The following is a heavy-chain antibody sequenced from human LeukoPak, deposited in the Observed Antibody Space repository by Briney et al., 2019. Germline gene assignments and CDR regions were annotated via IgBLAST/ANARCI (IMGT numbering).Heavy chain of an antibody. CDR1: GGSISSY. CDR3: VNGGSYLTK. CDR2: IYFTGTT. V-gene: IGHV4-59*01. J-gene: IGHJ4*02. Sequence: SETLSLTCTVSGGSISSYRSWIRQSPGKGLEWIGYIYFTGTTNYNPSFKSRLTISIDTSRNQFSLKLSSATAADTAIYYCVNGGSYLTKWGQGTLVTVSS. D-gene: IGHD3-10*01.